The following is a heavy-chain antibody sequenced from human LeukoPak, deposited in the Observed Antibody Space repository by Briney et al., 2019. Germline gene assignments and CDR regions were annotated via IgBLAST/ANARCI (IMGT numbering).Heavy chain of an antibody. V-gene: IGHV3-48*01. J-gene: IGHJ4*02. Sequence: PGGSLRLSCAASGFTFSSYSMNWVRQAPGKGLEWVSYISSSSTIYYADSVKSRFTISRDNAKNSLYLQMNSLRAEDTAVYYCARGPAYLTGYYYFDYWGQGTLVTVSS. CDR2: ISSSSTI. CDR3: ARGPAYLTGYYYFDY. CDR1: GFTFSSYS. D-gene: IGHD3-9*01.